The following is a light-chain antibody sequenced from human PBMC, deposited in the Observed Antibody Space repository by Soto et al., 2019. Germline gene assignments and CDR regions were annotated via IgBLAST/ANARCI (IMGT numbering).Light chain of an antibody. J-gene: IGKJ2*01. CDR1: QSITNY. CDR2: AAS. V-gene: IGKV1-39*01. Sequence: DIQMTQSPSSLSASVVDIVNINCLASQSITNYLNWYQQEPGKAPKLLIYAASSLQSGVPPRFSGSGSGTDFTLTISSLQPEDFATYYCQQSYNNPYNCGQGTKGDIK. CDR3: QQSYNNPYN.